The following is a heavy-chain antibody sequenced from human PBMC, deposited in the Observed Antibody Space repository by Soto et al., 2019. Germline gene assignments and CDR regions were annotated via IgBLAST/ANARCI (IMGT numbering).Heavy chain of an antibody. CDR1: GYIFTSYW. CDR3: VRPGIAVAGPDY. CDR2: IYPGDSNT. D-gene: IGHD6-19*01. V-gene: IGHV5-51*01. Sequence: PGESLKISCKGSGYIFTSYWIGWVRQMPGKGLEWMGIIYPGDSNTRYSPSFQGQVTISADKSINTAYLQWSSLKASDTAIYYCVRPGIAVAGPDYWGQGTLVTVSS. J-gene: IGHJ4*02.